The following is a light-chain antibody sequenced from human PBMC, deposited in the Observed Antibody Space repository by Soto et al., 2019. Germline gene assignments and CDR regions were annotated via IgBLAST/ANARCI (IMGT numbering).Light chain of an antibody. CDR2: NNN. V-gene: IGLV1-44*01. CDR3: AAWDDSLNGRGV. CDR1: GSNIGSNT. J-gene: IGLJ2*01. Sequence: QPVLTQPPSASGTPGQRVTISCSGRGSNIGSNTVSWYQQLPGTAPKLLIYNNNQRPSGVPDRFSGSKSGTSASLAISGLQSEDEADYYCAAWDDSLNGRGVFGGGTKLTVL.